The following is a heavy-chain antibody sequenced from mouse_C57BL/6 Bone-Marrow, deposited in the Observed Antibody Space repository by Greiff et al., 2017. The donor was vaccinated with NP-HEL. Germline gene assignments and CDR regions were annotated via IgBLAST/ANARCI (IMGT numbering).Heavy chain of an antibody. CDR3: ARLGGLPLGYAMDY. V-gene: IGHV1-72*01. J-gene: IGHJ4*01. Sequence: QVQLKQPGAELVKPGASVKLSCKASGYTFTSYWMHWVKQRPGRGLEWIGRIDPNSGGTKYNEKFKSKATLTVDKPSSTAYMQLSSLTSEDSAVYYCARLGGLPLGYAMDYWGQGTSVTVSS. CDR2: IDPNSGGT. D-gene: IGHD2-4*01. CDR1: GYTFTSYW.